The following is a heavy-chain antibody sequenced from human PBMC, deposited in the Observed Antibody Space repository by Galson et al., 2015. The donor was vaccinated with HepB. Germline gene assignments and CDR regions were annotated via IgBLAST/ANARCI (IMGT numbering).Heavy chain of an antibody. CDR2: ISTSGDNI. CDR1: GFTFSSYA. D-gene: IGHD3-16*02. CDR3: TKNLRLGEFSSLGH. Sequence: SLRLSCAASGFTFSSYAMSWVRQAPGKGLEWVSTISTSGDNIYYADSVKGRFTVSRDNSKNTLYLQMNSLRAEDTAVYYCTKNLRLGEFSSLGHWGQGTLVTVSS. J-gene: IGHJ4*02. V-gene: IGHV3-23*01.